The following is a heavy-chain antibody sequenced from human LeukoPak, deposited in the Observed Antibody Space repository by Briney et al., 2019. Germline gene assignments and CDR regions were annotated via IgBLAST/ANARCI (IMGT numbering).Heavy chain of an antibody. CDR2: INHSGST. CDR3: ARDSADYGDYVSDY. J-gene: IGHJ4*02. D-gene: IGHD4-17*01. V-gene: IGHV4-34*01. Sequence: SETLSLTCAVYGGSFSGYYWSWIRQPPGKGLEWIGEINHSGSTNYNPSLKSRVTISVDTSKNQFSLKLSSVTAADTAVYYCARDSADYGDYVSDYWGQGTLVTVSS. CDR1: GGSFSGYY.